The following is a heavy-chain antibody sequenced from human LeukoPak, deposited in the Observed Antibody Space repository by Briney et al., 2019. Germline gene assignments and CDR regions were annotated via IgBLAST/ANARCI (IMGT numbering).Heavy chain of an antibody. J-gene: IGHJ3*02. D-gene: IGHD3-3*02. V-gene: IGHV4-31*03. Sequence: KPSETLSLTCTVSGGSISSGGYYRSWTRQHPGKGLEWIGNIYYSGTTYYNSSLKSRVIISVDTSKNQFSLKLSSVTAADTAVYYCARGLTISDAFDIWGQGTMVTVSS. CDR1: GGSISSGGYY. CDR3: ARGLTISDAFDI. CDR2: IYYSGTT.